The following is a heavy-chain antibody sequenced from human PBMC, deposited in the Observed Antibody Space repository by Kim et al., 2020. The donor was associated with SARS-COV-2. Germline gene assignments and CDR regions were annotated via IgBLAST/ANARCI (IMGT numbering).Heavy chain of an antibody. V-gene: IGHV3-33*03. CDR3: AKDVKDSSGWYGLDY. Sequence: DSGRGQYTISRDKSKKPLYLQMTSLRAEDTAVYYCAKDVKDSSGWYGLDYWGQGTLVTVSS. J-gene: IGHJ4*02. D-gene: IGHD6-19*01.